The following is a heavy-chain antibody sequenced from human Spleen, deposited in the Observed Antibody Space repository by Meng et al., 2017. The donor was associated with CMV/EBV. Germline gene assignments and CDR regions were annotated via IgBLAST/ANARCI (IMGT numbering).Heavy chain of an antibody. J-gene: IGHJ4*02. CDR2: IRYDGSNK. CDR3: ARGLTLGDTLDC. V-gene: IGHV3-30*02. D-gene: IGHD4-17*01. CDR1: GFTFSSYG. Sequence: GGSLRLSCAASGFTFSSYGMHWVRQAPGKGLEWVAFIRYDGSNKYYADSVKGRFTISRDNSKNTLDLQMNSLRPEDMAMYFCARGLTLGDTLDCWGQGTLVTVSS.